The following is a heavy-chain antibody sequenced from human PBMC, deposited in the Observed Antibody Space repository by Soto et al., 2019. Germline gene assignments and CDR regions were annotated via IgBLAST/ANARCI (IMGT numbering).Heavy chain of an antibody. V-gene: IGHV3-23*01. D-gene: IGHD5-12*01. CDR1: GFTFSTYA. CDR2: VSGSGGST. CDR3: AKEALYSGYDLVEYFDY. Sequence: EVQLLESGGGLVQPGGSLRLSCAASGFTFSTYAMNWVRQAPGKGLEWVSVVSGSGGSTYYADALKGRVTISRDNSKNTLSLQMNSVRAEDTAVYYCAKEALYSGYDLVEYFDYWGQGTLVTVSS. J-gene: IGHJ4*02.